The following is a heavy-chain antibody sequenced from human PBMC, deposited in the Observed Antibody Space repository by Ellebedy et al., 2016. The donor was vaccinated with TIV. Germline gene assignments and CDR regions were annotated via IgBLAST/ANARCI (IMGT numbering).Heavy chain of an antibody. J-gene: IGHJ5*02. CDR1: GYTFTSYG. CDR2: ISAYNGNT. D-gene: IGHD3-10*01. V-gene: IGHV1-18*01. CDR3: ARDLYDMVRGVIGWFDP. Sequence: ASVKVSCKAPGYTFTSYGISWVRQAPGQGLEWMGWISAYNGNTNYAQKLQGRVTMTTDTSTSTAYMELRSLRSDDTAVYYCARDLYDMVRGVIGWFDPWGQGTLVTVSS.